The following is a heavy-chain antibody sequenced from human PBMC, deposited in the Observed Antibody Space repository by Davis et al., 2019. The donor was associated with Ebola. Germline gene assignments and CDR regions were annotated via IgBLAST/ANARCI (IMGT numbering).Heavy chain of an antibody. CDR3: ARDPTYYDILTGYYTYAKYNWFDP. Sequence: SVKVSCKASGYTFTSYGISWVRQAPGQGLEWMGRIIPILGIANYAQNFQGRVTITRDTSASTAYMELSSLRSEDTAVYYCARDPTYYDILTGYYTYAKYNWFDPWGQGTLVTVSS. CDR2: IIPILGIA. D-gene: IGHD3-9*01. J-gene: IGHJ5*02. CDR1: GYTFTSYG. V-gene: IGHV1-69*04.